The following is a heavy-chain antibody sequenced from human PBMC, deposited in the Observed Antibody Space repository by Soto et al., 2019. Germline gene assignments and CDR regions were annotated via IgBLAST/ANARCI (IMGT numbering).Heavy chain of an antibody. Sequence: ESLKISCKGSGYSFTSYWIGWVRQMPGKGLEWMGIIYPGDSDTRYSPSFQGQVTISADKSISTAYLQWSSLKASDTAMYYCASGSSWYRHYYGMDVWGQGTTVTVSS. CDR3: ASGSSWYRHYYGMDV. V-gene: IGHV5-51*01. J-gene: IGHJ6*02. CDR1: GYSFTSYW. CDR2: IYPGDSDT. D-gene: IGHD6-13*01.